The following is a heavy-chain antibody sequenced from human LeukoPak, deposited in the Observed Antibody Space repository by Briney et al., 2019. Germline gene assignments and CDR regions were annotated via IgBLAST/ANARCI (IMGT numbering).Heavy chain of an antibody. CDR2: VYYRGSA. Sequence: SDTLSLTCSVSGRSLSSYYWRWLRQPPAKGLEWVGYVYYRGSANFNPSLKSRVTISVDKSKHPFSLTLSSVTAADTAVYYCAREWYSGSSGGGAAYFDYRGQGTLVTASS. CDR1: GRSLSSYY. V-gene: IGHV4-59*07. CDR3: AREWYSGSSGGGAAYFDY. D-gene: IGHD6-13*01. J-gene: IGHJ4*02.